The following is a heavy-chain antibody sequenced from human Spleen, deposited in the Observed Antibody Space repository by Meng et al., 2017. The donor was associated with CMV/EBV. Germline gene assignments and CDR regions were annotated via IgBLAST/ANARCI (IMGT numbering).Heavy chain of an antibody. CDR3: VRRDYGDYHYYYYGMDV. CDR1: GFSLSTSGMR. J-gene: IGHJ6*02. CDR2: IYWNDDK. V-gene: IGHV2-5*08. Sequence: SGPTLVKPTQTLTLTCTFSGFSLSTSGMRVSWIRQPPGKALEWLALIYWNDDKRYSPSLKSRLTITKDTSKNQVVLTMTNMDPVDTATYYCVRRDYGDYHYYYYGMDVWGQGTTVTVSS. D-gene: IGHD4-17*01.